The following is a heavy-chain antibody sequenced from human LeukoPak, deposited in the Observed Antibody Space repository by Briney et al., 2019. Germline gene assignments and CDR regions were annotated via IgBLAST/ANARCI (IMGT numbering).Heavy chain of an antibody. J-gene: IGHJ5*02. CDR3: AKGRVVAGSKSLTYHWFDP. CDR2: INPNSGGT. D-gene: IGHD6-19*01. Sequence: ASLKVSCKASGYTFSGYYIHWVRQVPGQGLEWMGWINPNSGGTKYAQRFQGRISMTRDTSISTAYMGLSRLTSDDTAEYYCAKGRVVAGSKSLTYHWFDPWGQGTLVTVSS. CDR1: GYTFSGYY. V-gene: IGHV1-2*02.